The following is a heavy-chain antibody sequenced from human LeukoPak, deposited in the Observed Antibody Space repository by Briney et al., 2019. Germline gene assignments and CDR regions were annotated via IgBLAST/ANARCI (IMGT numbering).Heavy chain of an antibody. CDR3: SRDRTGTYLDY. D-gene: IGHD1-14*01. CDR1: GVTVCSSF. CDR2: IHSNGTT. Sequence: PGGSLRLSCAPSGVTVCSSFRTWVRQTPGRGLEWVAIIHSNGTTHYVDSVKGRFTISRDNSKDTFYLQMHSLRVEDTAVYYCSRDRTGTYLDYWGQGALVTVSS. J-gene: IGHJ4*02. V-gene: IGHV3-66*01.